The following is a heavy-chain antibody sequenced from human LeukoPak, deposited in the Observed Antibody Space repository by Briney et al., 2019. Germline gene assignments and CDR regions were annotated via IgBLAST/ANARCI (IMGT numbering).Heavy chain of an antibody. CDR3: ASGIQLWAYFDY. CDR1: GFTFSSYS. Sequence: GGSLRLSCAASGFTFSSYSMNWVRQAPGKGLEWVLSISSSSSYIYYADSVKGRFTISRDNAKNSLYLQMNSMRAEDTAVYYCASGIQLWAYFDYWGQGTLVTVSS. J-gene: IGHJ4*02. D-gene: IGHD5-18*01. V-gene: IGHV3-21*01. CDR2: ISSSSSYI.